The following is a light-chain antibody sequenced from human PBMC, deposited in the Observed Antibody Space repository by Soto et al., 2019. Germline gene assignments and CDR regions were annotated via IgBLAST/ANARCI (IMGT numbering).Light chain of an antibody. CDR2: EVS. CDR1: SSDVGGYNY. CDR3: SSYTSSSTWV. V-gene: IGLV2-14*01. Sequence: QSAPTQPASVSGSPGQSITISCTGTSSDVGGYNYVSWYQQHPGKAPKLMIYEVSNRPSGVSNRFSGSKSGNTASLTISGLQAEDEADYYCSSYTSSSTWVFGGGTKVTVL. J-gene: IGLJ3*02.